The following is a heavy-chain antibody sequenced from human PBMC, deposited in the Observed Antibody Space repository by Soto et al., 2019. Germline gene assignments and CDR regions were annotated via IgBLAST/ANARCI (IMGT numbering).Heavy chain of an antibody. Sequence: SETLSLTCTVSGGSISSYYWSWIRQPPGKGLEWIGYTYYSGSTNYNPSLKSRVTISVDTSKNQFSLKLSSVTAADTAVYYCARVAYYYDSSGYIHYFDYWGQGTLVTVSS. D-gene: IGHD3-22*01. V-gene: IGHV4-59*01. CDR3: ARVAYYYDSSGYIHYFDY. CDR2: TYYSGST. J-gene: IGHJ4*02. CDR1: GGSISSYY.